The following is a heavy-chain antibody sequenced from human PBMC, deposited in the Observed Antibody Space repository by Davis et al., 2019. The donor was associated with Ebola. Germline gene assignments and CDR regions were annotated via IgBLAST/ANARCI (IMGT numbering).Heavy chain of an antibody. J-gene: IGHJ4*02. CDR2: ISGGYT. Sequence: PGRSLRLSFAASGFSFTSYSMNWVRQAPGKGLEWVAYISGGYTYYADSVKGRFTISRDNAKHSLYLQMNSLRDEDTAVYYCAREPCDYWGQGTLVTVSS. V-gene: IGHV3-48*02. CDR3: AREPCDY. CDR1: GFSFTSYS.